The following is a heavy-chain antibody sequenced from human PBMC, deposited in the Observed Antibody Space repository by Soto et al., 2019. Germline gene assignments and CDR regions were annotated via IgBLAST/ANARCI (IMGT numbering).Heavy chain of an antibody. D-gene: IGHD7-27*01. J-gene: IGHJ2*01. Sequence: GGSLRLSCAASGFTFSSYSMNWVRQAPGKGLEWVSSISSSSSYIYYADSVKGRFTISRDNAKNSLYLQMNSLRAEDASVYYCLGIQQKIWCFDLWGRGTLVTVSS. V-gene: IGHV3-21*01. CDR1: GFTFSSYS. CDR3: LGIQQKIWCFDL. CDR2: ISSSSSYI.